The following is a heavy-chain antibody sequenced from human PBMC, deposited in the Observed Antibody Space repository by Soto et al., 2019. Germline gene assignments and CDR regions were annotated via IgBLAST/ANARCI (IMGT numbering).Heavy chain of an antibody. V-gene: IGHV1-69*02. D-gene: IGHD3-10*01. Sequence: QVQLVQSGAELKKPGSSVKVSCKASGDTFSVYTINWVRHAPGLGLEWMGRVNPILSMSNYAQKFQGRVTMAEDKSTSTAYMELRSLRAEDTAFYYCATSYGSGYRAFDYWGQGALVTVSS. CDR2: VNPILSMS. CDR1: GDTFSVYT. J-gene: IGHJ4*02. CDR3: ATSYGSGYRAFDY.